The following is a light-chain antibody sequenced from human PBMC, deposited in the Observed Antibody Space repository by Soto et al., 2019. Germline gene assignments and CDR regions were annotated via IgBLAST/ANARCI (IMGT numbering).Light chain of an antibody. CDR1: QSVNNNF. CDR3: QQYVTSPLT. CDR2: DAS. Sequence: EIVLTQSPGILSLSPGERATLSCRASQSVNNNFLAWYQQKPGQAPRLLIYDASSRATGIPDRFSGSGSGTDFTLTISRLEPEDFAVYSCQQYVTSPLTFGGGTKVEIK. J-gene: IGKJ4*01. V-gene: IGKV3-20*01.